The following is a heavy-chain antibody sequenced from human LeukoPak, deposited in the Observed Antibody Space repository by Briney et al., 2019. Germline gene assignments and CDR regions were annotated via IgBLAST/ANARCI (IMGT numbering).Heavy chain of an antibody. CDR2: IIPIFGTA. D-gene: IGHD1-26*01. J-gene: IGHJ4*02. CDR3: ARSGGWELPQDLDY. Sequence: ASVKVSCKASGYTFTSYYIHWVRQAPGQGLEWMGGIIPIFGTANYAQKFQGRVTITADESTSTAYMELSSLRSEDTAVYYCARSGGWELPQDLDYWGQGTLVTVSS. CDR1: GYTFTSYY. V-gene: IGHV1-69*13.